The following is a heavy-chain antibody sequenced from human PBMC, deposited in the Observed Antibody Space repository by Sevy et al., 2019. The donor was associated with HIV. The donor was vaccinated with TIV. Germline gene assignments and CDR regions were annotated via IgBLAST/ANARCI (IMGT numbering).Heavy chain of an antibody. D-gene: IGHD1-7*01. CDR1: GFTFSSYS. Sequence: GGCLRLSCAASGFTFSSYSMNWVRQAPGKGLEWVSSISSSSSYIYYADSVKGRFTISRDNAKNSLYLQMNSLRAEDTAVYYCARDFGITGTTLRGQKPPLNNWFDPWGQGTLVTVSS. CDR2: ISSSSSYI. V-gene: IGHV3-21*03. CDR3: ARDFGITGTTLRGQKPPLNNWFDP. J-gene: IGHJ5*02.